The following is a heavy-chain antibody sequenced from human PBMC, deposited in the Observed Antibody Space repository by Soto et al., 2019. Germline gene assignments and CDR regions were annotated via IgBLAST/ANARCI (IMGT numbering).Heavy chain of an antibody. CDR3: AIRGHSPQKFAF. V-gene: IGHV1-69*13. CDR2: IIPIFGTA. Sequence: SVKVSCKASGGTFSSYAISWVRQAPGQGLEWMGGIIPIFGTANYAQKFQGRVTITADESTSTAYMELSSLRSEDTAVYYCAIRGHSPQKFAFWSQGTLVPGSA. CDR1: GGTFSSYA. J-gene: IGHJ4*02.